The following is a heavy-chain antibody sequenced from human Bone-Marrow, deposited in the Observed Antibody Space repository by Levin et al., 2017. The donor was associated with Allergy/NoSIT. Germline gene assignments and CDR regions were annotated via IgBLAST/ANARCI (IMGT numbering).Heavy chain of an antibody. J-gene: IGHJ4*02. CDR2: INHSGST. Sequence: SCAVYGGSFSGYYWSWIRQPPGKGLEWIGEINHSGSTNYNPSLKSRVTISVDTSKNQFSLKLSSVTAADTAVYYCARGYCTGGVCYRGRSYFDYWGQGTLVTVSS. CDR3: ARGYCTGGVCYRGRSYFDY. D-gene: IGHD2-8*02. CDR1: GGSFSGYY. V-gene: IGHV4-34*01.